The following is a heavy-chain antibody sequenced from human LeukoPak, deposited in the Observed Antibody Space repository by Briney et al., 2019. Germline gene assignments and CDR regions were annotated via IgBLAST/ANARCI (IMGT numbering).Heavy chain of an antibody. D-gene: IGHD1-14*01. CDR3: ANYRKPQGLDY. V-gene: IGHV3-23*01. J-gene: IGHJ4*02. Sequence: GGSLRLSCAASRFAFSTYAMTWVRQAPGQGLEYVSTISSNGADTYYADSVKGRFTISRDNSKNTLYLQMTGLRVEDTAVYYCANYRKPQGLDYWGQGTLVTVSS. CDR1: RFAFSTYA. CDR2: ISSNGADT.